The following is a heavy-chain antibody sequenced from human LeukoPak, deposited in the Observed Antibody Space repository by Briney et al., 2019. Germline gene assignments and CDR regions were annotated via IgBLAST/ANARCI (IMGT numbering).Heavy chain of an antibody. CDR1: GFTFSSYA. CDR3: AKPYSGTILTGWFDP. D-gene: IGHD3-9*01. Sequence: PRGSRTLSCAASGFTFSSYAMTWVRQAPGKGLEWVSIISGSGGSTSYADSVKGRFTISRDNSKNTLYLQMNSLRAEDTALYYCAKPYSGTILTGWFDPWGQGALVTVP. J-gene: IGHJ5*02. V-gene: IGHV3-23*01. CDR2: ISGSGGST.